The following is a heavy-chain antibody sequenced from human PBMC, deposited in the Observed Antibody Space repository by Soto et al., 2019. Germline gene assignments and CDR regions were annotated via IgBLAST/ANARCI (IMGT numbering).Heavy chain of an antibody. D-gene: IGHD6-19*01. V-gene: IGHV3-21*04. J-gene: IGHJ4*02. Sequence: GGSLRLSCAASGFTFSSYSMNWVRQAPGKGLEWVSSISSSSSYIYYADSVKGRFTISRDNAKNSLYLQMHSLRAEDTAVYYCAKVPPGGWYFFDYWGQGTLVTVSS. CDR3: AKVPPGGWYFFDY. CDR2: ISSSSSYI. CDR1: GFTFSSYS.